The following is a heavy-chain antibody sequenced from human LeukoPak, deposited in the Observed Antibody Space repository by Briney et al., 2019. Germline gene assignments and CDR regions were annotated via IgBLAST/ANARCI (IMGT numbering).Heavy chain of an antibody. CDR1: GYTFTSYD. Sequence: ASVKVSCKASGYTFTSYDINRVRQATGQGLEWMGWMNPNSGNTGYAQKFQGRVTMTRNTSISTAYMELSSLRSEDTAVYYCARGGLGYCSSTSCYTVDYWGQGTLVTVSS. CDR2: MNPNSGNT. J-gene: IGHJ4*02. V-gene: IGHV1-8*01. CDR3: ARGGLGYCSSTSCYTVDY. D-gene: IGHD2-2*02.